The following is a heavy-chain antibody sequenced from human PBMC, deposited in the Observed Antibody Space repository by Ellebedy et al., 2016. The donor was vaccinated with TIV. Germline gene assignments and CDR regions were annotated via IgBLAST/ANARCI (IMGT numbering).Heavy chain of an antibody. CDR3: ARDLGKSTYSSSPLDY. J-gene: IGHJ4*02. D-gene: IGHD6-6*01. Sequence: GESLKISCAASGFSFRSYWMSWVRQAPGKGLEWVANINQDGRQKYYVDSVKGRFTISRDNAKNSLYLQMNSLTAADTAVYFCARDLGKSTYSSSPLDYWGQGTLVTVSS. CDR2: INQDGRQK. CDR1: GFSFRSYW. V-gene: IGHV3-7*03.